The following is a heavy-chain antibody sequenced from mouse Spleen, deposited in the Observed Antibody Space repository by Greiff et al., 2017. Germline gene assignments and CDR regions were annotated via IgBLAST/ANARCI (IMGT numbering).Heavy chain of an antibody. CDR3: ARGLWITRRGYFDY. Sequence: EVQLQQSGPELVKPGASVKISCKASGYTFTDYYMNWVKQSHGKSLEWIGDINPNNGGTSYNQKFKGKATLTVDKSSSTAYMELRSLTSEDSAVYYCARGLWITRRGYFDYWGQGTTLTVSS. CDR1: GYTFTDYY. CDR2: INPNNGGT. V-gene: IGHV1-26*01. D-gene: IGHD2-4*01. J-gene: IGHJ2*01.